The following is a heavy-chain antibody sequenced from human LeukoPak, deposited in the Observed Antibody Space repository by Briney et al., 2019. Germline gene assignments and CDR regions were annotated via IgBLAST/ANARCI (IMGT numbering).Heavy chain of an antibody. V-gene: IGHV3-11*04. D-gene: IGHD3-22*01. CDR1: GFTFSDYY. CDR2: ISARGGAI. Sequence: SGGSLRLSCPASGFTFSDYYMSWIRQAPGKGLEWVSSISARGGAIYYADSVKGRFTISRDNAKNSLYLQMNTLRAEDTAVYYCARVGDTSGYYYYFDSWGQGTLVTVSS. CDR3: ARVGDTSGYYYYFDS. J-gene: IGHJ4*02.